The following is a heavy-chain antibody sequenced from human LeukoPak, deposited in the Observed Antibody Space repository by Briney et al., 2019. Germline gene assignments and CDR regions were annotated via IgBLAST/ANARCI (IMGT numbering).Heavy chain of an antibody. CDR2: IYYSGSA. D-gene: IGHD3-22*01. V-gene: IGHV4-39*07. J-gene: IGHJ4*02. CDR1: GGSISSSSHC. Sequence: SETLSLTCTVSGGSISSSSHCWGWIRQPPGKGLEWIGSIYYSGSALYNPSLKSRVTISADTSKNQLSLRLSSVTAADTAVYYCARTYYYDSSGPYYWGQGTLVTVSS. CDR3: ARTYYYDSSGPYY.